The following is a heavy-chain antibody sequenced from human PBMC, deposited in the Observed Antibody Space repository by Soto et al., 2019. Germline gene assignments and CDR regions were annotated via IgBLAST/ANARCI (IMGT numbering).Heavy chain of an antibody. CDR3: ARRSDDFRPYYYYMDV. Sequence: PGQLMRVSSRVSEYIITNCWTGLVNKMTGKGLEWRGIIYPADSDTRYSPSFQGQVTISADKSITTAYLQWSSLKASDTAMYYCARRSDDFRPYYYYMDVWGKGTTVTVSS. D-gene: IGHD3-3*01. CDR1: EYIITNCW. CDR2: IYPADSDT. V-gene: IGHV5-51*07. J-gene: IGHJ6*03.